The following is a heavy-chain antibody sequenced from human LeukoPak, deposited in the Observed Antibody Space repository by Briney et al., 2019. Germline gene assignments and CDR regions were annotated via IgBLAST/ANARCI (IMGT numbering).Heavy chain of an antibody. D-gene: IGHD7-27*01. J-gene: IGHJ4*02. Sequence: ASVKVSCTASGYTFTSCGISWVRQAPGQGLEWMGWISAYNGNTNYAQKLQGRVTMTTDTSTSTAYMELRSLRSDDTAVYYCARDPGGTWGFDYWGQGALVTVSS. CDR3: ARDPGGTWGFDY. CDR2: ISAYNGNT. V-gene: IGHV1-18*01. CDR1: GYTFTSCG.